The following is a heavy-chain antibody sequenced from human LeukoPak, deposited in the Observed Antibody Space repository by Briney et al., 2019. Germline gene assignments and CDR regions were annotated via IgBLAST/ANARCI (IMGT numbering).Heavy chain of an antibody. CDR1: GYSISSGYY. V-gene: IGHV4-38-2*01. CDR3: ARCGDYNSFEWFDP. CDR2: IYHSGST. J-gene: IGHJ5*02. Sequence: KPSETLSLTCAVSGYSISSGYYWGWIRPPPGKGLEWIGSIYHSGSTYYNPSLKSRVTISVDTSKNQFSLKLSPVTAADTAVYYCARCGDYNSFEWFDPWGQGTLVTVSS. D-gene: IGHD4-17*01.